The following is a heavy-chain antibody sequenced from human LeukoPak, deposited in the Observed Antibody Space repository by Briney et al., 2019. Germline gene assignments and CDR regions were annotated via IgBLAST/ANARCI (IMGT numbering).Heavy chain of an antibody. Sequence: GGSLRLSCAASGFTFSNYWMHWVRQAPGKGLVWVSRINSDGSSTNYADSVKGRFSISRDNAKNTLYLQMNSLGVEGTAVYYCAGGWYLGDHWGQGTPVTVSS. D-gene: IGHD6-19*01. CDR3: AGGWYLGDH. J-gene: IGHJ4*02. CDR1: GFTFSNYW. CDR2: INSDGSST. V-gene: IGHV3-74*01.